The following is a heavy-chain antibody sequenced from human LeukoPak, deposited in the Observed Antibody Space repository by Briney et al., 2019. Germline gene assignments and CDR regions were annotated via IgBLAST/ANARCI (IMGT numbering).Heavy chain of an antibody. J-gene: IGHJ4*02. CDR2: IRYDGSNK. Sequence: GGSLRLSCAASGFTFSSYGIHWVRQAPGKGLEWVAFIRYDGSNKYYADSVKGRFTISRDNSKNTLYLQMNSLRAEDTAVYYCAKDHPAGYDILTGYYSEGIFDYWGQGTLVTVSS. CDR1: GFTFSSYG. D-gene: IGHD3-9*01. V-gene: IGHV3-30*02. CDR3: AKDHPAGYDILTGYYSEGIFDY.